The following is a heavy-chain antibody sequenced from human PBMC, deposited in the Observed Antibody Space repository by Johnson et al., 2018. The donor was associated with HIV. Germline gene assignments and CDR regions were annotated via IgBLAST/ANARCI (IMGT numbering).Heavy chain of an antibody. D-gene: IGHD1-26*01. Sequence: VQLVESGGGLIQPGGSLRLSCAASGFTVSSNYMSWVRQAPGKGLEWVANIKQDGSEKYYVDSVKGRFTISRDVSKSTLFLEMNSLRAEDTAVYYCAAIFIMGADLGDDAFDIWGQGTMVTVSS. V-gene: IGHV3-7*01. CDR2: IKQDGSEK. J-gene: IGHJ3*02. CDR3: AAIFIMGADLGDDAFDI. CDR1: GFTVSSNY.